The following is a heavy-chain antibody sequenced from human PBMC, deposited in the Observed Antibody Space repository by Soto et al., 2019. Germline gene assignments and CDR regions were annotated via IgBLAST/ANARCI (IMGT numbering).Heavy chain of an antibody. D-gene: IGHD3-3*01. J-gene: IGHJ6*02. Sequence: ASVKVSCKASGYTFTSYDINWVRQATGQGLEWMGWMNPNSGNTGYAQKFQGRVTMTRNTSISTAYMELSSLRSEDTAVYYCAIEYYDFWSGYYGYYYYYGMDVWGQGTTVTVSS. CDR1: GYTFTSYD. CDR3: AIEYYDFWSGYYGYYYYYGMDV. CDR2: MNPNSGNT. V-gene: IGHV1-8*01.